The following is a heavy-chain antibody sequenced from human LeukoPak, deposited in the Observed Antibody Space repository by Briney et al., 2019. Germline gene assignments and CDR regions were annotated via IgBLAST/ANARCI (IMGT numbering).Heavy chain of an antibody. CDR1: GDSISSYY. J-gene: IGHJ5*02. Sequence: SETLSLTCTVSGDSISSYYWSWIRQPPGKGLEWIGYIYYSGNTNYNPSLKSRVTISVDTSKNQFSLKLSSVTAADTAVYYCASQGIAAAGTQNWFDPWGQGTLVTVSS. CDR2: IYYSGNT. CDR3: ASQGIAAAGTQNWFDP. V-gene: IGHV4-59*12. D-gene: IGHD6-13*01.